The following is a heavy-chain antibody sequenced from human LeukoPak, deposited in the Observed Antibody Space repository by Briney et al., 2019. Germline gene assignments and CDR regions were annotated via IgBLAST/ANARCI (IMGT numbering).Heavy chain of an antibody. CDR2: IYYSGST. Sequence: SETLSLTCTVSGGSISSYYWSWIRQPPGKGLEWIGYIYYSGSTNYNPSLKSRVTISVDTSKNQFSLKLSSVTAADTAVYYCARVPYGDLAPFDYWGQGTLVTVSS. CDR3: ARVPYGDLAPFDY. J-gene: IGHJ4*02. CDR1: GGSISSYY. D-gene: IGHD4-17*01. V-gene: IGHV4-59*01.